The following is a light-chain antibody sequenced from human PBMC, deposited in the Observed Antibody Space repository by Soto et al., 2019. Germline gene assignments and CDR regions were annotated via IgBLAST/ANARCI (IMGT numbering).Light chain of an antibody. CDR2: STN. CDR1: SGPVSTSNY. CDR3: ILYMMGSGIWV. J-gene: IGLJ3*02. Sequence: QTVVTQEPSFSVSPGGTVTLTCGLSSGPVSTSNYPSWYQQTPGQAPRTLIYSTNTRSSGVPDRFSGSILGNKAALTITGAQADDESDHYCILYMMGSGIWVFGGGTKLTVL. V-gene: IGLV8-61*01.